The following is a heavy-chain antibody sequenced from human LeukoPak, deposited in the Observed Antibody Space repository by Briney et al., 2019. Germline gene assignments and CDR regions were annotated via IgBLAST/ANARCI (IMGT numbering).Heavy chain of an antibody. CDR1: GFSFSSAW. V-gene: IGHV3-15*01. CDR3: AREGIGGGAFDI. CDR2: IKSKTNGGIT. J-gene: IGHJ3*02. Sequence: PGGSLRLSCAASGFSFSSAWMSWVRQAPGKGLEWVGRIKSKTNGGITDYAAPVKGRFTISREDSKNTLYLQMDSLQTEDTAVYYCAREGIGGGAFDIWGQGTMVTVSA. D-gene: IGHD2/OR15-2a*01.